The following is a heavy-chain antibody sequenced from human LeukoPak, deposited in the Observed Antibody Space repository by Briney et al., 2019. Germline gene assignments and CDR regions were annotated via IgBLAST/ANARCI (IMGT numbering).Heavy chain of an antibody. D-gene: IGHD1-26*01. J-gene: IGHJ4*02. CDR3: ASHSGNYPRGYFDY. CDR1: GFTFSSYG. V-gene: IGHV3-33*01. Sequence: GGSLRLSCAASGFTFSSYGMHWVRQAPGKGLEWVALIWYDGSSKHYADSVRGRFTISRDNSKNTLYLQMNSLRAEDTAVYYCASHSGNYPRGYFDYWGQGTLVTVSS. CDR2: IWYDGSSK.